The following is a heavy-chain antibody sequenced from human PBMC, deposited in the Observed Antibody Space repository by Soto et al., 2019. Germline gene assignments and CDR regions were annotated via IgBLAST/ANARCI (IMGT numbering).Heavy chain of an antibody. CDR2: ITSGDNST. CDR3: VKDRWFFDV. V-gene: IGHV3-23*01. Sequence: VQLLESGGDLVQPGGSLRLSCAASGFTFTSYAMTWVRQAPGKGLEWVSTITSGDNSTYYSDSVKGRFTISRNNSMDTLYLQMSCLRAEDTAVYYCVKDRWFFDVWGRGTLVTVSA. CDR1: GFTFTSYA. J-gene: IGHJ2*01.